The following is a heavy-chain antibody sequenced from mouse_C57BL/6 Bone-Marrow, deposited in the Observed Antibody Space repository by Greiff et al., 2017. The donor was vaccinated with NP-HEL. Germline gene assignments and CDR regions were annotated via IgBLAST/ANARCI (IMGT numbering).Heavy chain of an antibody. CDR3: AKLGGKEYYFDY. CDR1: GYTFTSYW. J-gene: IGHJ2*01. CDR2: IYPGRGST. V-gene: IGHV1-55*01. D-gene: IGHD1-1*02. Sequence: QVQLQQPGAELVKPGASVKMSCKASGYTFTSYWITWVKQRPGQGLEWIGDIYPGRGSTNYNEKFKSKTTLTVDTSSSTAYMQLSSLTSEDSAVYYCAKLGGKEYYFDYWGQGTTLTVSS.